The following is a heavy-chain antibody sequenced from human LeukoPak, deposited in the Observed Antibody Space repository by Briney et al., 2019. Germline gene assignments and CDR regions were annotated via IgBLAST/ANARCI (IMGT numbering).Heavy chain of an antibody. D-gene: IGHD3-22*01. CDR2: IYYSGTT. CDR1: GGSISSSSYY. J-gene: IGHJ4*02. Sequence: SETLSLTCTVSGGSISSSSYYWGWIRQPPGKGLEWIGSIYYSGTTYYNPSLKSRVTISVDRSKNQFSLKLNSVTAADTAVYYCVRLPRGGYYDSSGYYYLDYWGQGTLVTISS. V-gene: IGHV4-39*01. CDR3: VRLPRGGYYDSSGYYYLDY.